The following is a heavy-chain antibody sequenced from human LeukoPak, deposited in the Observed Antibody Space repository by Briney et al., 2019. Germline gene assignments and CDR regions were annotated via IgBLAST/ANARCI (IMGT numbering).Heavy chain of an antibody. J-gene: IGHJ6*02. Sequence: RSLRLSCAASGFTISSYAMHWVRQAPGKGLEWVAVISYDGSSKYYADSVKGRFTISRDNSKNTLYLQMNSLRAEDTAVYYCAREVIPIRITMVRSRYYYYGMDVWGQGTTVTVSS. CDR2: ISYDGSSK. CDR1: GFTISSYA. CDR3: AREVIPIRITMVRSRYYYYGMDV. V-gene: IGHV3-30*04. D-gene: IGHD3-10*01.